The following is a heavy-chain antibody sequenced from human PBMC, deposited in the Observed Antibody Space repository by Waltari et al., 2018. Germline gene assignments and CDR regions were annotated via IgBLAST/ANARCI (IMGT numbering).Heavy chain of an antibody. CDR1: GGSVSGYY. V-gene: IGHV4-34*01. D-gene: IGHD2-2*01. CDR3: ARYCSSTSCTRPWWFDP. CDR2: INHSGST. J-gene: IGHJ5*02. Sequence: QVQLQQWGAGLLKPSETLSLTCAVYGGSVSGYYWSWIRQPPGKGLEWIGEINHSGSTNSNPSLKSRVTISVDTAKNQVSLKLGAVTAADTAVYYCARYCSSTSCTRPWWFDPWGQGTLVTVSS.